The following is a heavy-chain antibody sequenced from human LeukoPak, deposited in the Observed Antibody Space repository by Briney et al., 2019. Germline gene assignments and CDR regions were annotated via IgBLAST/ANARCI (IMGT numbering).Heavy chain of an antibody. Sequence: PGGSLRLSCAASGFTFSSYAMSWVRQAPGKGLEWVSAISGSGGSTYYADSVKGRFTISRDNSKNTLYLQVNSLRAEDTAVYYCAKSGEYSGNERVYYYYMDVWGKGTTVTVSS. J-gene: IGHJ6*03. V-gene: IGHV3-23*01. CDR1: GFTFSSYA. D-gene: IGHD1-26*01. CDR3: AKSGEYSGNERVYYYYMDV. CDR2: ISGSGGST.